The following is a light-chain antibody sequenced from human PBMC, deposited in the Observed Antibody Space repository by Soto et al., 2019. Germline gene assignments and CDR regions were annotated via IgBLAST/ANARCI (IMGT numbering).Light chain of an antibody. CDR1: SGHSSYA. J-gene: IGLJ1*01. Sequence: QPVLTQSPSASASLGASVKFTCTLSSGHSSYAIAWHQQQPEKGPRYLMKLNSDGSHSKGDGIPDRFSGSSSGAERYPTISSLQSEDEADYYCQTWGTGIHVFGTGTKLTVL. V-gene: IGLV4-69*01. CDR2: LNSDGSH. CDR3: QTWGTGIHV.